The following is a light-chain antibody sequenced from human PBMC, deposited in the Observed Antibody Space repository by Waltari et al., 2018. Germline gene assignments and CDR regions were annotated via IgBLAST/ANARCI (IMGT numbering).Light chain of an antibody. Sequence: DIQMTQSPSSLSASVGDSVTITCRASQSISSYLNWYQQKPGKAPKLLIYAASSLQSGVPSRFSGSGSGTDFTLTISSLQPEDFATYYGQQSYSTPPWTFGQGTKVEIK. V-gene: IGKV1-39*01. CDR3: QQSYSTPPWT. J-gene: IGKJ1*01. CDR1: QSISSY. CDR2: AAS.